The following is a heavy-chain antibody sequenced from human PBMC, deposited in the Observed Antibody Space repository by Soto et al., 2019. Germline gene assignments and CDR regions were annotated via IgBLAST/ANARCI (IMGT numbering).Heavy chain of an antibody. CDR2: SSPIFGTA. D-gene: IGHD1-26*01. J-gene: IGHJ5*02. CDR3: AREYRRRFDP. CDR1: GGTFSSYA. V-gene: IGHV1-69*12. Sequence: QVQLVQSVAEVKKPGSSVKVSCKASGGTFSSYAISWVRQAPGQGLEWMGGSSPIFGTANYAQKFQGRVRSTADESTSTAYLGLSSLRSEAPAVYYRAREYRRRFDPWGKATLVTVSS.